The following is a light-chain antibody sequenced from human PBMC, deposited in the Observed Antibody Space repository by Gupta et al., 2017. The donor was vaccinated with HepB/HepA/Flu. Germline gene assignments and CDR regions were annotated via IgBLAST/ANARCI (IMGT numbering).Light chain of an antibody. Sequence: SSELTQDPAGSVALGQTGKITCQGDSLRTYYASWYQQKPGQAPLLVLYRGNNRPSGIPDRFSGSNSGNPASLAITGAQPEDEADYYCNSRDNSGDQVLFGGGTKLTVL. J-gene: IGLJ3*02. CDR1: SLRTYY. CDR2: RGN. CDR3: NSRDNSGDQVL. V-gene: IGLV3-19*01.